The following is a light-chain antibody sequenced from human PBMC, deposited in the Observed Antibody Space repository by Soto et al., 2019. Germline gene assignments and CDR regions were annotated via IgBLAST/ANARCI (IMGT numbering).Light chain of an antibody. CDR3: QHRNNRPFS. Sequence: EIVMTQSPGTLSLSPGERATLSCRASQSISSNLAWYQQRPGQAPRLLIYNASYRATGIPARFSGSGSGTDFTLTISSLEPEDFAVYYCQHRNNRPFSFGPGTKVDIK. V-gene: IGKV3-11*01. CDR1: QSISSN. J-gene: IGKJ3*01. CDR2: NAS.